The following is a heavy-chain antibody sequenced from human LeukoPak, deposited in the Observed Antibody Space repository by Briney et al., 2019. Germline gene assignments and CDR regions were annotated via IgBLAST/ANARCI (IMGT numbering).Heavy chain of an antibody. Sequence: ASVKVSCKASGYTFTGYYMHWVRQAPGQGLEWMGWINPNSGGTNYAQKFQGRVTMTRDTSISTAYMELSRLRSDDTAVYYCARDFCSGGSCYFDHWGQGTLVTVSS. J-gene: IGHJ4*02. V-gene: IGHV1-2*02. CDR1: GYTFTGYY. CDR2: INPNSGGT. CDR3: ARDFCSGGSCYFDH. D-gene: IGHD2-15*01.